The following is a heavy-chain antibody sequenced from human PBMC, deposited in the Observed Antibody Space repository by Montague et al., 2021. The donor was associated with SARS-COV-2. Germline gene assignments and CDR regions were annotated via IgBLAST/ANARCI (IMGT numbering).Heavy chain of an antibody. V-gene: IGHV4-59*02. CDR1: GASVGSSD. J-gene: IGHJ3*02. CDR2: FYSVGST. CDR3: ARETMAADAFDI. Sequence: SETLSLTCTVSGASVGSSDWGWIRQSQGKGLEWIGYFYSVGSTDYNPSLKSRAAISIDTSKNKFSLKVRSVTAVATALYYCARETMAADAFDIWGQGTMVTVSS. D-gene: IGHD1-14*01.